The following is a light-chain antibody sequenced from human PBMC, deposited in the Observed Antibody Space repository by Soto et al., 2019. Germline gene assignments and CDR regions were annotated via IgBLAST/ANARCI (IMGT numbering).Light chain of an antibody. CDR2: EVR. Sequence: QSVLTQPASVSGSPGQSITISCTGSSNDVGAFNYVSWYQQNPGKAPKVMIHEVRNRPSGVPNRFSGSKSGNTASLAISGLQAEDEAYYYCSSYTTSNTWVFGGGTKLTVL. J-gene: IGLJ3*02. CDR3: SSYTTSNTWV. V-gene: IGLV2-14*01. CDR1: SNDVGAFNY.